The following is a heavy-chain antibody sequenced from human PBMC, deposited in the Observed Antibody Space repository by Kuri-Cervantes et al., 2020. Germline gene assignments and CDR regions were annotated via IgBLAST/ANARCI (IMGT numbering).Heavy chain of an antibody. D-gene: IGHD2-15*01. CDR2: INSDGSST. J-gene: IGHJ6*02. Sequence: GGSLRLSCAASGFTFSSYGMHWVRQAPGKGLVWVSRINSDGSSTSYADSVKGRFTISRDNAKNTLYLQMNSLRAEDTAVYYCARGEVARDLYYYYGMDVWGQGTTVTVSS. CDR1: GFTFSSYG. V-gene: IGHV3-74*01. CDR3: ARGEVARDLYYYYGMDV.